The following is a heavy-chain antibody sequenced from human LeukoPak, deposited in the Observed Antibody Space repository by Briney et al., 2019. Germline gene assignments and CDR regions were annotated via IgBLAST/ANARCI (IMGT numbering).Heavy chain of an antibody. Sequence: GGSLRLSCAASGFTFSSYVMSWVRQAPGKGLEWVSAISGSGDSTYYADSVKGRFTISRDNSKNTLYLQMNSLRAEDTAVYYCGVDIVVVPGAPNWFDPWGQGTLVTVSS. CDR3: GVDIVVVPGAPNWFDP. CDR2: ISGSGDST. CDR1: GFTFSSYV. J-gene: IGHJ5*02. V-gene: IGHV3-23*01. D-gene: IGHD2-2*01.